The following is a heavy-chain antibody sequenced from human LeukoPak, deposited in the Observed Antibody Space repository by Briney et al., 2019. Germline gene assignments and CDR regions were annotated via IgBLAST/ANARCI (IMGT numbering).Heavy chain of an antibody. J-gene: IGHJ5*02. Sequence: GASVKVSCKASGYTFTSYGISWVRQAPGQGLEWTGWISAYNGNTNYAQKLQGRVTMTTDTSTSTAYMELRSLRSDDTAVYYCARRPIALPLFDPWGQGILVTVSS. CDR3: ARRPIALPLFDP. V-gene: IGHV1-18*01. CDR1: GYTFTSYG. CDR2: ISAYNGNT. D-gene: IGHD3-3*02.